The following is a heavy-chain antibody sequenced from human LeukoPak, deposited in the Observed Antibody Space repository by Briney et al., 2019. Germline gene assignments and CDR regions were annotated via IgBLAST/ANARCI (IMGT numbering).Heavy chain of an antibody. CDR3: ARDNVQAGSPKF. J-gene: IGHJ4*02. D-gene: IGHD3-10*01. Sequence: GGSLRLSCAASGFTFHNYSMNWVRQAPGKGLEWVSSSSSSGSHIYYADSVKGRFTISRDNAKNSLFLQMNSLRGEDTAVYYCARDNVQAGSPKFWGQGTLVTVSS. V-gene: IGHV3-21*01. CDR1: GFTFHNYS. CDR2: SSSSGSHI.